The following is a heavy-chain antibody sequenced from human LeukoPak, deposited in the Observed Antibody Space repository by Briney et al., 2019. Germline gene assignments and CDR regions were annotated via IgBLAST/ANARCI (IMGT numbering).Heavy chain of an antibody. J-gene: IGHJ5*02. D-gene: IGHD3-10*01. Sequence: QTGGSLRLSCEASGFTFSIYEVNWVRQAPGKGLEWLSHISDSGSSVHYADSVKGRFTISRDNSKNTLYLQMNSLRAEDTAVYYCAKDGLVGVIWSGWFDPWGQGTLVTVSS. CDR1: GFTFSIYE. V-gene: IGHV3-48*03. CDR2: ISDSGSSV. CDR3: AKDGLVGVIWSGWFDP.